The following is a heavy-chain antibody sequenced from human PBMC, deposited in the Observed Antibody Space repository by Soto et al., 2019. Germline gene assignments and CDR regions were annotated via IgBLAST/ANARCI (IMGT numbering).Heavy chain of an antibody. D-gene: IGHD3-16*01. J-gene: IGHJ6*03. Sequence: GESLKISCKGSGYSFTSYWIGWVRQMPGKGLEWMGIIYPGDSDTRYSPSFQGQITISADKAISTAYLQWSSLKASDTAMYYCARAKGMITFGGVIGYYYMDVWGKGTTVTVSS. CDR2: IYPGDSDT. V-gene: IGHV5-51*01. CDR3: ARAKGMITFGGVIGYYYMDV. CDR1: GYSFTSYW.